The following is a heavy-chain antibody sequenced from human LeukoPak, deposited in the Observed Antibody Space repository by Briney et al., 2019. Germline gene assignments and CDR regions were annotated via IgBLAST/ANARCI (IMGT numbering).Heavy chain of an antibody. Sequence: GGSLRLSCAASGFTFSQYWMSWVRQGPGKGLEWVANINQDGSTKYYVDSVKGRFTISRDNAKNSVFLQMNSLRTDDTAVYYCARVFVGALDYWGQGTLVTVSS. CDR3: ARVFVGALDY. J-gene: IGHJ4*02. CDR2: INQDGSTK. CDR1: GFTFSQYW. D-gene: IGHD1-26*01. V-gene: IGHV3-7*01.